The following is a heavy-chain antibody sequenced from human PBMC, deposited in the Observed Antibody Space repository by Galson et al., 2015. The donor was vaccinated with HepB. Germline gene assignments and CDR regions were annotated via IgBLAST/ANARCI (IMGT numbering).Heavy chain of an antibody. D-gene: IGHD3-3*01. J-gene: IGHJ6*02. CDR1: GGTFSSYA. CDR2: IIPIFGTA. CDR3: ARDATIFGVVINLYYGMDV. Sequence: SVKVSCKASGGTFSSYAISWVRQAPGQGLEWMGGIIPIFGTANYAQKFQGRVTITADESTSTAYMELSSLRSEDTAVYYCARDATIFGVVINLYYGMDVWGQGTTVTVSS. V-gene: IGHV1-69*13.